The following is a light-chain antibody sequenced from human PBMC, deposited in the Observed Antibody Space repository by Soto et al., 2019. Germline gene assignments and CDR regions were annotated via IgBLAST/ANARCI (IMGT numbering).Light chain of an antibody. J-gene: IGLJ1*01. Sequence: QSVLTQPASVSGSPGQSITISCTGTSSDVCGYNYVSWYQQHPGKAPKLMIYEVSNRPSGVSNRFSGATSGNTASLTISGLQAEDEADYYCSSYTSSSPYVFGTGTKLTVL. CDR2: EVS. CDR1: SSDVCGYNY. V-gene: IGLV2-14*01. CDR3: SSYTSSSPYV.